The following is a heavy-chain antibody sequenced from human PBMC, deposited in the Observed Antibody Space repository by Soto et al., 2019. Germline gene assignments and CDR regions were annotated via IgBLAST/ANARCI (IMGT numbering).Heavy chain of an antibody. J-gene: IGHJ4*02. CDR2: IYWDDDK. V-gene: IGHV2-5*02. Sequence: QITLKESGPTLVKPTQTLTLTCTFSGFSLSTSGVGVGWIRQPPGKALEWLALIYWDDDKRYSPSLKSRLTITQDTPKPQLVLTMTNMDTVDTATYYCAHRPSYCSGGSCYSGFDYWGQGTLVTVSS. CDR1: GFSLSTSGVG. CDR3: AHRPSYCSGGSCYSGFDY. D-gene: IGHD2-15*01.